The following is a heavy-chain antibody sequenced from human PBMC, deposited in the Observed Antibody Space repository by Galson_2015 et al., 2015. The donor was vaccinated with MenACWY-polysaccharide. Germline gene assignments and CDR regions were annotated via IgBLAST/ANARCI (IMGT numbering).Heavy chain of an antibody. CDR1: GFAFSDYV. V-gene: IGHV3-33*01. J-gene: IGHJ6*02. Sequence: SLRLSCAASGFAFSDYVMHWVRQAPGKGLEWVAVIRYGGSDKYYEDSVKGRFTISSDKSKNTLYLQMNSLRAEDTAVYYCARSNYDEAGGYGTDVWGQGTTVTVSS. D-gene: IGHD3-3*01. CDR3: ARSNYDEAGGYGTDV. CDR2: IRYGGSDK.